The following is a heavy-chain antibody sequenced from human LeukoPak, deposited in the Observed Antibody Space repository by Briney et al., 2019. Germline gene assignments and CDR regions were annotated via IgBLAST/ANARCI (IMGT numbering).Heavy chain of an antibody. CDR2: ISPVSSYT. J-gene: IGHJ6*02. V-gene: IGHV3-21*01. CDR3: LRDVSRRIGMDV. CDR1: GFSFNSYT. D-gene: IGHD2/OR15-2a*01. Sequence: KSGGSLRLSCLASGFSFNSYTMNWVREAPGKGLEWVSTISPVSSYTWYAESVKGRFTISRDNPKNSLYFQMDSLRAEDTAVYYCLRDVSRRIGMDVWGQGTTVTVSS.